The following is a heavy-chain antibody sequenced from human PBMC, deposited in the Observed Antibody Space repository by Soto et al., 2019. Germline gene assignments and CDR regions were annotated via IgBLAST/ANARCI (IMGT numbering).Heavy chain of an antibody. V-gene: IGHV4-30-4*01. D-gene: IGHD3-3*01. CDR1: VGSISSGHYY. CDR3: ARETNNYATIFGVVEAEGMDV. Sequence: SETLSFTCTVSVGSISSGHYYLSWILQPPGKGLEWIGYIYYSGSTYYNPSLKSRVTISVDKSKNQFSLKLSSVTAADTAVYYCARETNNYATIFGVVEAEGMDVWAQGTTVT. CDR2: IYYSGST. J-gene: IGHJ6*01.